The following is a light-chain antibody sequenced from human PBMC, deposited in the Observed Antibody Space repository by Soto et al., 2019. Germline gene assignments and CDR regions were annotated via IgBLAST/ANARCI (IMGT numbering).Light chain of an antibody. CDR2: AAS. J-gene: IGKJ2*01. Sequence: DIQMTQSPSSLSASVGDRVTITCRARQSISTYLNWFQQKPGKAPDLLIYAASSLQSGVPSRFSGGGSGTDFTLSISSLQPEDFATYYCQQTYSAPNTFGQGTTLEIK. V-gene: IGKV1-39*01. CDR1: QSISTY. CDR3: QQTYSAPNT.